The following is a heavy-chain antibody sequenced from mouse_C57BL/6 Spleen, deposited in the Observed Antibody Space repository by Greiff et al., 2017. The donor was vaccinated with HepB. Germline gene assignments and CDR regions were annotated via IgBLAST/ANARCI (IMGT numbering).Heavy chain of an antibody. Sequence: QVQLQQSGAELVRPGASVKLSCKASGYTFTDYYINWVKQRPGQGLEWIARIYPGSGNTYYNEKFKGKATLTAEKSSSTAYMQLSSLTSEDSAVYVCAREGITTVVAGDYAMDYWGQGTSVTVSS. CDR3: AREGITTVVAGDYAMDY. D-gene: IGHD1-1*01. CDR1: GYTFTDYY. J-gene: IGHJ4*01. CDR2: IYPGSGNT. V-gene: IGHV1-76*01.